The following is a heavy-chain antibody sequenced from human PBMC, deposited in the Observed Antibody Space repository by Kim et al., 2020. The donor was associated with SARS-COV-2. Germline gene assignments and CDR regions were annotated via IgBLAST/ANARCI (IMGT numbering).Heavy chain of an antibody. Sequence: GGSLRLSCAASGFTFSSYGMHWVRQAPGKGLEWVAVISYDGSNKYYADSVKGRFTISRDNSKNTLYLQMNSLRAEDTAVYYCAKDRPYYYDSSGVAFDIWGQGTMVTVSS. CDR3: AKDRPYYYDSSGVAFDI. CDR1: GFTFSSYG. V-gene: IGHV3-30*18. J-gene: IGHJ3*02. CDR2: ISYDGSNK. D-gene: IGHD3-22*01.